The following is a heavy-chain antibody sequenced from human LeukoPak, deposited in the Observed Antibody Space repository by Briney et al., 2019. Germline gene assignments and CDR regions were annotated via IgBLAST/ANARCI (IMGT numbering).Heavy chain of an antibody. V-gene: IGHV3-21*01. CDR2: ISSSSSYI. CDR3: SRRPNILRFLEWFAFDI. Sequence: AGGSLRLSCAASGFTFSSHGMNWVRQAPGKGLEWVSSISSSSSYIYYADSVKGRFTISRDNAKNSLYLQMNSLRAEDTAVYYWSRRPNILRFLEWFAFDIWGQGTMVTVSS. D-gene: IGHD3-3*01. CDR1: GFTFSSHG. J-gene: IGHJ3*02.